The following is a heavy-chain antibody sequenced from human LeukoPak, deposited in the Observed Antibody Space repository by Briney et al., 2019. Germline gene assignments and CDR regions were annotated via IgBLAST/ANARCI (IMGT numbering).Heavy chain of an antibody. V-gene: IGHV1-2*02. J-gene: IGHJ3*02. D-gene: IGHD6-19*01. CDR2: INPNSGGA. CDR3: ARERGYIAVAGTAFDI. CDR1: GYTFTGYY. Sequence: ASVKVSCKASGYTFTGYYMHWVRQAPGQGLEWMGWINPNSGGANYAQKFQGRVTMTRDTSISTAYMELSRLRSDDTAVYYCARERGYIAVAGTAFDIWGQGTMVTVSS.